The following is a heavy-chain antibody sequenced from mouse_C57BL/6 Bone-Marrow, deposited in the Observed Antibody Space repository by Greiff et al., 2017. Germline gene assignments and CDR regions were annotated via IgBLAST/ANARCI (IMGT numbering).Heavy chain of an antibody. J-gene: IGHJ4*01. V-gene: IGHV1-63*01. D-gene: IGHD2-2*01. CDR2: IYPGGGYT. Sequence: VNVVESGAELVRPGTSVKMSCKASGYTFTNYWIGWAKQRPGHGLEWIGDIYPGGGYTNYNEKFKGKATLTADKSSSTAYMQFSSLTSEDSAIYYCARSGYDGAMDYWGQGTSVTVSS. CDR1: GYTFTNYW. CDR3: ARSGYDGAMDY.